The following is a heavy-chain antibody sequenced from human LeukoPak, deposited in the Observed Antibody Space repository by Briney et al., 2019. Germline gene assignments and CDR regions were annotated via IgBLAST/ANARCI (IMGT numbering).Heavy chain of an antibody. Sequence: SETLSLTCAVSGYSISSGYYWGWIRQPPGKGLEWIGSIYHSGSTYYNPSLKSRVTISVDTSKNQFSLKLSSVTAADTAVYYCARDMRSESGYFDYWGQGTLVTVSS. J-gene: IGHJ4*02. V-gene: IGHV4-38-2*02. CDR2: IYHSGST. CDR3: ARDMRSESGYFDY. CDR1: GYSISSGYY. D-gene: IGHD2-2*01.